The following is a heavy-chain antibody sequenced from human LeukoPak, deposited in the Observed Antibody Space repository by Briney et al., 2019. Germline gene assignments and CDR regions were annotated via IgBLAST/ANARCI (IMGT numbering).Heavy chain of an antibody. J-gene: IGHJ5*02. D-gene: IGHD3-10*01. CDR3: AKAPLLWFGEQIPGGWFDP. CDR2: ISGSGGST. V-gene: IGHV3-23*01. CDR1: GFAFSSYA. Sequence: GGSLRLSCAASGFAFSSYAMSWVRQAPGKGLGWVSAISGSGGSTYYADSVNGRFTISRDNSKNTLYLQMNSLRAEDTAVYYCAKAPLLWFGEQIPGGWFDPWGQGTLVTVSS.